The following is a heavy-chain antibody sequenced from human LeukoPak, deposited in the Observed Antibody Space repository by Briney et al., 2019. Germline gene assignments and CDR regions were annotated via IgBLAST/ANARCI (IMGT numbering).Heavy chain of an antibody. D-gene: IGHD6-13*01. Sequence: SETLSLTCTVSGGSISSYYWSWIRQPAGKGLEWIGRIYTSGSTNYNPSLKSRVTMSVDTSKNQFSLKLSSVTAADTAVYYCARGSSSWYRDAFDIWGQGTMVTVSS. V-gene: IGHV4-4*07. J-gene: IGHJ3*02. CDR2: IYTSGST. CDR3: ARGSSSWYRDAFDI. CDR1: GGSISSYY.